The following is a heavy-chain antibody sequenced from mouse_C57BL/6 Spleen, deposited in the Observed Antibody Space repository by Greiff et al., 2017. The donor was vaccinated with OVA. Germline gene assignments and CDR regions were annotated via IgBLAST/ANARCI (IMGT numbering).Heavy chain of an antibody. J-gene: IGHJ1*03. V-gene: IGHV5-17*01. Sequence: EVHLVESGGGLVKPGGSLKLSCAASGFTFSDYGMHWVRQAPEKGLEWVAYISSGSSTIYYADTVKGRFTISRDNAKNTLFLQMTSLRSEDTAMYYCARTDYYGSSWYFDVWGTGTTVTVSS. CDR3: ARTDYYGSSWYFDV. CDR1: GFTFSDYG. D-gene: IGHD1-1*01. CDR2: ISSGSSTI.